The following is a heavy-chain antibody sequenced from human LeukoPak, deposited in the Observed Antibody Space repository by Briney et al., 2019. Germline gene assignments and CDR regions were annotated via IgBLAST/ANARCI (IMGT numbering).Heavy chain of an antibody. Sequence: GGSLRLSCAASGFTFSSYGMNWVRQAPGKGREWVSYISTSSSTIYYADSVKGRFTISRDNAKNSLYLQMNSLRDEDTAVYYCAANYYDLGYWGQGILVTVSS. V-gene: IGHV3-48*02. CDR3: AANYYDLGY. CDR1: GFTFSSYG. CDR2: ISTSSSTI. D-gene: IGHD3-22*01. J-gene: IGHJ4*02.